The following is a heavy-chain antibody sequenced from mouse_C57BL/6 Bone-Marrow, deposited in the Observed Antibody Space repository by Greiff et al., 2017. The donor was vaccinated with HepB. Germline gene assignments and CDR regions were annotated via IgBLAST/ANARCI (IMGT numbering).Heavy chain of an antibody. Sequence: EVQLMESGGGLVQPGGSLKLSCAASGFTFSDYGMAWVRQAPRKGPEWVAFVSNLAYSIYYADTVTGRFTISRENAKNTLYLEMSSLRSEDTAMYYCARHNYYGSSYGDYAMDYWGQGTSVTVSS. D-gene: IGHD1-1*01. CDR1: GFTFSDYG. V-gene: IGHV5-15*01. CDR2: VSNLAYSI. CDR3: ARHNYYGSSYGDYAMDY. J-gene: IGHJ4*01.